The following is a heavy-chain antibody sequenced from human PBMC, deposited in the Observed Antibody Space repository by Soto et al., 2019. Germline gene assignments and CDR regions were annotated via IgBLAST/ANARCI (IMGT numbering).Heavy chain of an antibody. D-gene: IGHD6-13*01. CDR3: ARDHGSSWYNWFDP. J-gene: IGHJ5*02. Sequence: QVLLVQSGAEVKKPGSSVKVSCKASGGTFSSYGISWVRQTPGRGLEWMGGIIPLFGTTNYAQKFRGRVTVTADESTSTVYMELRSLSFDDTAVYYCARDHGSSWYNWFDPWGQGTLVTVSS. CDR1: GGTFSSYG. V-gene: IGHV1-69*01. CDR2: IIPLFGTT.